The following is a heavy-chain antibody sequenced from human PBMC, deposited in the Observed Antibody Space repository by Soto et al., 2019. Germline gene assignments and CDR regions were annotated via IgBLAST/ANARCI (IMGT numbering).Heavy chain of an antibody. CDR3: VRDFGSSSEGGMDV. D-gene: IGHD6-6*01. CDR1: EFTVSSNY. J-gene: IGHJ6*02. Sequence: EVQLVESGGGLIQPGGSLRLSCAASEFTVSSNYMSWVRQAPGKGLEWVSVIYSGGITFYAESVKDRFTISRDNSKNTLYLQMNSLRAEDTAVYYCVRDFGSSSEGGMDVWGQGTTVTVSS. V-gene: IGHV3-53*01. CDR2: IYSGGIT.